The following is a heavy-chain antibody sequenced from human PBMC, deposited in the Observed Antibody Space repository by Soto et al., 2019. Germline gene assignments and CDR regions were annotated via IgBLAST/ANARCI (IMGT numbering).Heavy chain of an antibody. Sequence: NPSETLSLTCTVPGGSVSSGSYYWSWIRQPPGKGLEWIGYISYSGSTNYNPSLKSRVTISVDTSKNQFSLKLSSVTAADTAVYYCARDSPYYDSGSGFWGQGTLVTVSS. J-gene: IGHJ4*02. CDR1: GGSVSSGSYY. CDR2: ISYSGST. CDR3: ARDSPYYDSGSGF. V-gene: IGHV4-61*01. D-gene: IGHD3-10*01.